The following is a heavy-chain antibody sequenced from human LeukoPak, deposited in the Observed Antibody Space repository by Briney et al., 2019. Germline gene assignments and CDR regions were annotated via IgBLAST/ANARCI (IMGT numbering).Heavy chain of an antibody. CDR2: INPNSGGT. D-gene: IGHD1-20*01. V-gene: IGHV1-2*02. J-gene: IGHJ4*02. CDR1: GYTFTGFY. Sequence: ASVKVSCKASGYTFTGFYIHWLRRAPGQGPEWMGWINPNSGGTKYAQKFQGKVALTSDSSISTAYMEVSRLQSGDTAIYYCAREIPSNWNDAFDYWGQGTLVTVSS. CDR3: AREIPSNWNDAFDY.